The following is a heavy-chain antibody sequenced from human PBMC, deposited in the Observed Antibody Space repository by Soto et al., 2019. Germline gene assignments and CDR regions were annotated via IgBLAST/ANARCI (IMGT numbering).Heavy chain of an antibody. CDR3: ARGDYDILTGYPAGILI. CDR1: SGSISSSNW. Sequence: QVQLQESGPGLVKPSGTLSLTCAVSSGSISSSNWWSWVRQPPGKGLEWIGEIYHSGSTNYNPSLTSRVHISVYKSTNHFALNLSSVTAAATAVYYCARGDYDILTGYPAGILIWGQGTLVTVSS. J-gene: IGHJ4*02. V-gene: IGHV4-4*02. D-gene: IGHD3-9*01. CDR2: IYHSGST.